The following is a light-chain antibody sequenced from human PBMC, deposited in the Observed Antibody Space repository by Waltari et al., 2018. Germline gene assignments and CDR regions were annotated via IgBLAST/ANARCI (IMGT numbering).Light chain of an antibody. CDR1: QSVSSSY. J-gene: IGKJ2*01. CDR2: GIS. V-gene: IGKV3-20*01. CDR3: QQYDNSPYT. Sequence: EIVLTQSPGTLSLSPGERATLSCRASQSVSSSYLAWYQQKPGQAPRLLIYGISSRATGIPDRFSGSGSGTDFTLTIGRLEPEDFAVYYCQQYDNSPYTFGQGTKLEIK.